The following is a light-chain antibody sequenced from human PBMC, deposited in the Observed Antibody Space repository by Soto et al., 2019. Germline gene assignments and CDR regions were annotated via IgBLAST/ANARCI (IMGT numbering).Light chain of an antibody. J-gene: IGKJ4*01. CDR2: DAS. CDR1: QSVSSY. CDR3: QQRINGPPT. V-gene: IGKV3-11*01. Sequence: PATLSLSPGERATLSCRASQSVSSYLAWYQQKPGQAPRLLIYDASNRATGIPARFSGSGSGTDFTLTISILEPEDFSVYYGQQRINGPPTFGGWTKVDIK.